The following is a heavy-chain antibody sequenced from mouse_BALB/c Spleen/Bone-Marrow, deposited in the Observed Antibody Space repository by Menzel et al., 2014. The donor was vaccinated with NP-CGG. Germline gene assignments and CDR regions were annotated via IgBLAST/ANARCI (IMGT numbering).Heavy chain of an antibody. D-gene: IGHD1-2*01. CDR2: INPDSSTI. CDR3: ARLHYYGYEAY. V-gene: IGHV4-1*02. J-gene: IGHJ3*01. Sequence: DVQLQESGGGLVQPGGSLKLSCAASGFDFSTYWMSWVRQAPGKGLEWIGEINPDSSTINYTPSLKDKFIISRDNAKNTLYLQMSKVRSEDTALYYCARLHYYGYEAYWGQGTLVTVSA. CDR1: GFDFSTYW.